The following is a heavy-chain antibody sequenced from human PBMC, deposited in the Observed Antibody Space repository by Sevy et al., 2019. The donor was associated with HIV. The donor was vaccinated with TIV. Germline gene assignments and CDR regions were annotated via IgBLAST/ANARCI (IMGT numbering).Heavy chain of an antibody. D-gene: IGHD1-1*01. Sequence: SETLSLTCTVSGGSISSGDYYWSWIRQPPGKGLEWIGYIYYSGSTYYNPSLKSRVTISVDTSKNQFSLKLSSVTAADTAVYYCGRVGTDFTSDYWGQGTLVTVSS. CDR2: IYYSGST. V-gene: IGHV4-30-4*01. CDR1: GGSISSGDYY. J-gene: IGHJ4*02. CDR3: GRVGTDFTSDY.